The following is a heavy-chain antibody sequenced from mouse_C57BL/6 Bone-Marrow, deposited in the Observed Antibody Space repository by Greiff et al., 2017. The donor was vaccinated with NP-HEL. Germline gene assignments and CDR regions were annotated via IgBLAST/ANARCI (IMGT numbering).Heavy chain of an antibody. CDR1: GFTFSSYA. D-gene: IGHD2-4*01. V-gene: IGHV5-4*03. CDR2: ISDGGSYT. CDR3: ARLDYDGGPYYAMDY. J-gene: IGHJ4*01. Sequence: EVKLVESGGGLVKPGGSLKLSCAASGFTFSSYAMSWVRQTPEKRLEWVATISDGGSYTYYPDNVKGRFTISRDNAKNNLYLQMSHLKSEDTARYYCARLDYDGGPYYAMDYWGQGTSVTVSS.